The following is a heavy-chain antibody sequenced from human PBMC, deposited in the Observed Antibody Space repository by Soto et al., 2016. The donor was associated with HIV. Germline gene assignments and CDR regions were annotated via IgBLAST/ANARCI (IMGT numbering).Heavy chain of an antibody. CDR1: GFTFDDYA. CDR2: ISWNSGSI. Sequence: EVQLVESGGGLVQPGRSLRLSCAASGFTFDDYAMHWVRQAPGKGLEWVSGISWNSGSIGYADSVKGRFTISRDNAKNSLYLQMNSLRAEDMALYYCAKDPSYSGYGKYFQHWGQGTLVTVSS. D-gene: IGHD5-12*01. V-gene: IGHV3-9*03. CDR3: AKDPSYSGYGKYFQH. J-gene: IGHJ1*01.